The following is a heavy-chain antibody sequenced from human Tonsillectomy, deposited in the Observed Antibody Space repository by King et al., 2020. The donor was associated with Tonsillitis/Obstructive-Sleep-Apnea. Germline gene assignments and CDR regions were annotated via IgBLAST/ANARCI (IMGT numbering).Heavy chain of an antibody. D-gene: IGHD2-8*01. CDR1: GGSISTYY. CDR2: ISYSEST. J-gene: IGHJ3*02. V-gene: IGHV4-59*01. Sequence: QLQESGPGLVKPSETLSLTCTVSGGSISTYYWSWIRQPPGKGLEWIGYISYSESTNYNPSLRSRVTISVDTSKNQFSLNLNSVTAADTAVYYCARDMVLEAGGDAFDIWGQGTMVTVSS. CDR3: ARDMVLEAGGDAFDI.